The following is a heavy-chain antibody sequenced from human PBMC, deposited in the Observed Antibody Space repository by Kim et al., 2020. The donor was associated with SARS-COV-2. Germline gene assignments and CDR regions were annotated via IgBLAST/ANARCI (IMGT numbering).Heavy chain of an antibody. CDR3: AKSGGGIFCDSTLCPFDN. V-gene: IGHV3-23*01. CDR2: TSASGRRT. D-gene: IGHD3-22*01. Sequence: GGSLRLSCAASGFTFNNYAMTWVRQAPGKGLEWVSATSASGRRTFYADSVRGRCTISRDNPKNTLYLQVNDLRPEDTAVYYCAKSGGGIFCDSTLCPFDNWGQGTLVTVSS. J-gene: IGHJ4*02. CDR1: GFTFNNYA.